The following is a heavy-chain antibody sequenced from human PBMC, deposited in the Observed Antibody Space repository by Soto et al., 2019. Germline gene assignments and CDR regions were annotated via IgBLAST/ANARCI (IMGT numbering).Heavy chain of an antibody. D-gene: IGHD3-16*01. Sequence: PSETLSLTCAVYGGSFSGYYWSWIRQPPGKGLEWIGEINHSGSTNYNPSLKSRVTISVDTSKNQFSLKLSSVTAADTAVYYFARVGPGNWFDPWGQGTLVTVSS. J-gene: IGHJ5*02. V-gene: IGHV4-34*01. CDR1: GGSFSGYY. CDR2: INHSGST. CDR3: ARVGPGNWFDP.